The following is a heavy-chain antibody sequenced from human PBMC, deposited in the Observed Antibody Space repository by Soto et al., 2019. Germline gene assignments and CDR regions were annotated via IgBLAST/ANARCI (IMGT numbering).Heavy chain of an antibody. V-gene: IGHV1-18*01. D-gene: IGHD2-2*01. CDR2: ISANNGNT. CDR3: ARDGYCSSRRCFDL. J-gene: IGHJ2*01. CDR1: GYTFTSYG. Sequence: QVQLVQSGAEVKKPGASVKVSCKASGYTFTSYGITWVRQAPGQGLEWMGWISANNGNTNYAQKSQGRVTMTTDTSTSTAYMEWRSMRSDDTAVYYCARDGYCSSRRCFDLWGRGTLVTVSS.